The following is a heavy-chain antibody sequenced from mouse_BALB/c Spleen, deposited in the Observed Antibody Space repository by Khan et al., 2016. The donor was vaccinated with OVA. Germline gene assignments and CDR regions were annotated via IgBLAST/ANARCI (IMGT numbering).Heavy chain of an antibody. CDR3: ARSYDGAWFAY. J-gene: IGHJ3*01. V-gene: IGHV1-81*01. Sequence: QVQLQQSGPDLVKPGASVKMSCKASGYTFSDYVVSWVKLKSGQGLEWIGEIYPGSGTTYYNENLKGKATLTADKSSNTAYLHLSSLTSEDSAVYFCARSYDGAWFAYWGQGTLVTVS. CDR1: GYTFSDYV. CDR2: IYPGSGTT. D-gene: IGHD1-1*01.